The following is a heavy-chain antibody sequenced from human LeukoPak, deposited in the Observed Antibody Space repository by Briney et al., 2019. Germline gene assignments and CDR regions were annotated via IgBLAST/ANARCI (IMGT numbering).Heavy chain of an antibody. CDR1: GYTFTSYG. Sequence: ASVKVSCKASGYTFTSYGISGVRQAPGQGLEWMGWISAYNGNTNYAQKLQGRVTMTTDTSTSTAYMELRSLRSDDTAVYYCARNTIVGATRPSSFDYWGQGTLDTVSS. V-gene: IGHV1-18*01. D-gene: IGHD1-26*01. CDR2: ISAYNGNT. CDR3: ARNTIVGATRPSSFDY. J-gene: IGHJ4*02.